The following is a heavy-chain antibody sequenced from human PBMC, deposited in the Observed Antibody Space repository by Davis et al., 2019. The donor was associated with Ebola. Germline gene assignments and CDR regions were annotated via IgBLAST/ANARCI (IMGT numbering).Heavy chain of an antibody. CDR3: ARVSVPAALVPIDYYAMDV. V-gene: IGHV3-7*03. Sequence: PGGSLRLSCAASGFTFNRYWMSWVRQAPRQVLHFFPTIKEDETETYYVDSVKGRFTISRDNAKNSLYLQMNSLRAEDTAVYYFARVSVPAALVPIDYYAMDVWGQGTTVTVSS. J-gene: IGHJ6*02. CDR2: IKEDETET. CDR1: GFTFNRYW. D-gene: IGHD2-2*01.